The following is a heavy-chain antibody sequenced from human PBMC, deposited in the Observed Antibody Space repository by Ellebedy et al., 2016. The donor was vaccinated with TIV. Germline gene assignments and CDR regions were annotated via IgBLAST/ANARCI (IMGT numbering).Heavy chain of an antibody. Sequence: GESLKISCAASGFTFSSYGMHWVRQAPGKGLEWVAVIWYDGSNKYYADSVKGRFTISRDNSKNTLYLQMNSLRAEDTAVYYCASLIPTYYYGMDVWGQGTTVTVSS. V-gene: IGHV3-33*01. CDR2: IWYDGSNK. CDR3: ASLIPTYYYGMDV. CDR1: GFTFSSYG. D-gene: IGHD2-2*01. J-gene: IGHJ6*02.